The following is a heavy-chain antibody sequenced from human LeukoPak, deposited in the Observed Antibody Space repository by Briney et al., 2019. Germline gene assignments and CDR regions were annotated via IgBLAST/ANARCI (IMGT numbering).Heavy chain of an antibody. D-gene: IGHD4-17*01. Sequence: GGSLRLSCAASGFTFSSDAMSGVRQAPGKGLEWVSAINDSGGSTYYADSVKGRFTNSRDNSKNTLYLKINSLRAEDMGVYYCAKVPTETRSQNWFDPWGQGTLVTVSS. J-gene: IGHJ5*02. CDR3: AKVPTETRSQNWFDP. V-gene: IGHV3-23*01. CDR2: INDSGGST. CDR1: GFTFSSDA.